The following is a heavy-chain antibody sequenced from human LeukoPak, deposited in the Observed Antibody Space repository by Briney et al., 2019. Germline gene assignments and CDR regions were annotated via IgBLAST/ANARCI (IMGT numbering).Heavy chain of an antibody. D-gene: IGHD2-2*01. V-gene: IGHV3-53*01. CDR1: GFTVSSNY. Sequence: PGGSLRLSCAASGFTVSSNYMSWVRQAPGKGLEWVSVIYSGGSTYYADSVKGRFTISRDNSKNTLYLQMNSLRAVDTAVYYCARGRGAVPTDYWGQGTLVTVSS. J-gene: IGHJ4*02. CDR2: IYSGGST. CDR3: ARGRGAVPTDY.